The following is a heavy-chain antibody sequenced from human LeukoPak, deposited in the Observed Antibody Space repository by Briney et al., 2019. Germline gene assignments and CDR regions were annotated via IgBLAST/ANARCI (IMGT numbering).Heavy chain of an antibody. V-gene: IGHV3-53*01. CDR1: GFTVSSNY. Sequence: GGSLRLPCAASGFTVSSNYMSWVRQAPGKGLEWVSVIYSGGSTYYADSVKGRFTISRDNSKNTLYLQMNSLRVEDTAVYYCATDMRIEGGTGASDIWGQGTMVTVSS. CDR3: ATDMRIEGGTGASDI. D-gene: IGHD1-26*01. CDR2: IYSGGST. J-gene: IGHJ3*02.